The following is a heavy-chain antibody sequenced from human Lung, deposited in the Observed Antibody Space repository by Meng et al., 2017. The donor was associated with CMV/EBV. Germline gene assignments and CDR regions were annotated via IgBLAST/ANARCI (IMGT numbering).Heavy chain of an antibody. V-gene: IGHV4-4*02. J-gene: IGHJ4*02. CDR1: GGSMSSTNW. Sequence: QVQLQESGPELGNPSGTLSSPSAVSGGSMSSTNWWSWVRQPPGKGLEWIGEIYHSGSTNYNPSLKSRVSISVDKSKNQFSLKLRSVTAADTAVYYCARADKVRFDYWGQGTLVTVSS. CDR3: ARADKVRFDY. CDR2: IYHSGST.